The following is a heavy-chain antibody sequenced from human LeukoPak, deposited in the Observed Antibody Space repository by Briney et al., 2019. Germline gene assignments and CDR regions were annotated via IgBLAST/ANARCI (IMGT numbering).Heavy chain of an antibody. CDR1: GYTFTSYA. Sequence: ASVKVSCKASGYTFTSYAMHWVRQATGQRLEWMGWINAGNGNTKYSQKFQGRVTITRDTSASTAYMELSSLRSEDTAAYYCARVWAVASEYYYGMDVWGQGTTVTVSS. V-gene: IGHV1-3*01. J-gene: IGHJ6*02. CDR2: INAGNGNT. CDR3: ARVWAVASEYYYGMDV. D-gene: IGHD3-16*01.